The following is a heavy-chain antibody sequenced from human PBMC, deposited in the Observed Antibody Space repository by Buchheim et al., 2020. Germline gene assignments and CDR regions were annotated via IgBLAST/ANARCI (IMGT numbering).Heavy chain of an antibody. V-gene: IGHV3-74*01. CDR1: GFTFSDYY. CDR2: ISSSGSSI. CDR3: VREGVSMGSGYYCYFDY. D-gene: IGHD3-22*01. J-gene: IGHJ4*02. Sequence: EVQLVESGGGLVQPGGSLRLSCAASGFTFSDYYMHWVRQAPGKGLVWVSCISSSGSSIYYADSVKGRFTISRDNAKNSLYLQMKSLGAEDTALYECVREGVSMGSGYYCYFDYWGQGTL.